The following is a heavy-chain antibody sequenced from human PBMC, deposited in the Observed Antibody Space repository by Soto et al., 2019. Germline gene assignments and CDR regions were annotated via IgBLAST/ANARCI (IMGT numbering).Heavy chain of an antibody. V-gene: IGHV1-18*04. J-gene: IGHJ4*02. Sequence: ASVKVSCKTSGYTFTSHGISWVRWAPDRGLEWMGWISAYNGDTKYAQRVQDRVSMTTDTSTATAYIELRSLRFDDTAIYFCAHTYWKAAYLEGFDFWGQGTLVTVSS. CDR2: ISAYNGDT. D-gene: IGHD1-1*01. CDR1: GYTFTSHG. CDR3: AHTYWKAAYLEGFDF.